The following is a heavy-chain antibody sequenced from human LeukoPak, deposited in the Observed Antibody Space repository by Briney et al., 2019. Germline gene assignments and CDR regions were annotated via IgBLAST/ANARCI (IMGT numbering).Heavy chain of an antibody. J-gene: IGHJ4*02. V-gene: IGHV1-69*05. Sequence: ASVKVSCKASGGTFSSYAISWVRQAPGQGLEWMGGIIPIFGTANYAQKLQGRVTMTTDTSTSTAYMELRSLRSDDTAVYYCARAHGEITFGGVISSDYWGQGTLVTVSS. CDR3: ARAHGEITFGGVISSDY. CDR2: IIPIFGTA. CDR1: GGTFSSYA. D-gene: IGHD3-16*01.